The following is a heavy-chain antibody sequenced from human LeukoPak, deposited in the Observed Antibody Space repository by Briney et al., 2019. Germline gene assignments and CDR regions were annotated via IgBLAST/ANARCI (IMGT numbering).Heavy chain of an antibody. CDR2: ISSSSSYI. CDR1: GFXFSSYS. J-gene: IGHJ4*02. V-gene: IGHV3-21*01. D-gene: IGHD1-20*01. Sequence: GGSLRLSCAASGFXFSSYSMNWVRQAPGKGLEWVSAISSSSSYIYYADSVKGRFTISRDNAKNSLYLQMNSLRAEDTAVYYCARPSITGTTALLGYWGQGTLVTVSS. CDR3: ARPSITGTTALLGY.